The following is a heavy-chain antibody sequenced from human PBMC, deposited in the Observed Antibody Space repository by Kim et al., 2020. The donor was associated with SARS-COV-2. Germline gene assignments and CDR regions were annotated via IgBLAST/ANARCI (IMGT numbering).Heavy chain of an antibody. CDR2: ISYDGRNK. D-gene: IGHD5-12*01. CDR1: GFTFSSSA. Sequence: GGSLRLSCAASGFTFSSSAMNWVRQAPGKGLEWVAVISYDGRNKYYADSVKGRFAISRDNSKNTLYLQMNSLRGEDTAVYYCARVKPGGYDAAFDIWGPGTTVTLSS. J-gene: IGHJ3*02. CDR3: ARVKPGGYDAAFDI. V-gene: IGHV3-30*09.